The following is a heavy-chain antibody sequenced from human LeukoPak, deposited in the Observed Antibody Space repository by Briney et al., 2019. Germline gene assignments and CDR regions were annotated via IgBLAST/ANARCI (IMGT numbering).Heavy chain of an antibody. Sequence: GGSLRLSCAASGFTFSSYSMNWVRQAPGKGLEWVSSISSSSSYIYYADSVKGRFTISRDNAKNSLYLQMNSLRAEDTAVYYCARVRDYYDSSGFHAFDIRGQGTMVTVSS. CDR1: GFTFSSYS. V-gene: IGHV3-21*01. D-gene: IGHD3-22*01. J-gene: IGHJ3*02. CDR2: ISSSSSYI. CDR3: ARVRDYYDSSGFHAFDI.